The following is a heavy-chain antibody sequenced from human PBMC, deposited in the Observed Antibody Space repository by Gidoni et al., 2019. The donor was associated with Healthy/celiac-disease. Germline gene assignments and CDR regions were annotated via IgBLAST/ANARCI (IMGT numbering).Heavy chain of an antibody. Sequence: QVQLQQWGAGLLKPSETLSLTCAVYGGSFSGYYWSWIRQPPGKGLEWIGEINHSGSTNYNPSLKSRVTISVDTSKNQFCLELSSVTAADTAVYYCARGWYSSSWPGDGFDPWGQGTLVTVSS. CDR1: GGSFSGYY. V-gene: IGHV4-34*01. J-gene: IGHJ5*02. D-gene: IGHD6-13*01. CDR3: ARGWYSSSWPGDGFDP. CDR2: INHSGST.